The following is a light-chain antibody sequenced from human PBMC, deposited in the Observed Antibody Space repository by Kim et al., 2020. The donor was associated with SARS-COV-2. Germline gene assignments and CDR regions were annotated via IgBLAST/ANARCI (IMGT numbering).Light chain of an antibody. V-gene: IGLV3-19*01. CDR2: GKN. J-gene: IGLJ1*01. CDR1: SLSSYY. CDR3: NSRDSSGNHYV. Sequence: ALGQTVRITCQGDSLSSYYASWYQQKPGQAPVLVIYGKNNRPSGIPDRFSGSSSGNTASLTITGAQAEDEADYYCNSRDSSGNHYVFGTGTKVTVL.